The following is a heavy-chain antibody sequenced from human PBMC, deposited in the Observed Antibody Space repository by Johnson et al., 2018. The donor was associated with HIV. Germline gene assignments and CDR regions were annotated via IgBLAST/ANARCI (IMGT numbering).Heavy chain of an antibody. V-gene: IGHV3-7*05. CDR2: IKQDGSEK. CDR3: ARGNWGLRGNAFDI. CDR1: GFTFSSYW. Sequence: VQLVESGGGLVQPGGSLRLSCAASGFTFSSYWMSWVRQAPGKGLEWVANIKQDGSEKYYVDSVKGRFTISRDNAKNSLYLQMNSLRAEDTAVYYCARGNWGLRGNAFDIWGQGTMVTVSS. D-gene: IGHD1-26*01. J-gene: IGHJ3*02.